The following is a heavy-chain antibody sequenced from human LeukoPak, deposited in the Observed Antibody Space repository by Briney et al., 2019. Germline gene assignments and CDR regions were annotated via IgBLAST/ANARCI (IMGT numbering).Heavy chain of an antibody. CDR2: TSAYNGNT. CDR1: GYTFTSYG. V-gene: IGHV1-18*01. J-gene: IGHJ4*02. Sequence: ASVKVSCKASGYTFTSYGISWVRQAPGQGLEWLGWTSAYNGNTNYAQKLHGRVTMTTDTSTSTAYMELRSLRSDDTAVYYCARARRGYYYDSSGYYYFDYWGQGTLVTVSS. D-gene: IGHD3-22*01. CDR3: ARARRGYYYDSSGYYYFDY.